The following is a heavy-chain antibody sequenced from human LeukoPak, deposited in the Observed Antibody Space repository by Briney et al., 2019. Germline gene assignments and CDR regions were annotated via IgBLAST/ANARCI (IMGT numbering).Heavy chain of an antibody. D-gene: IGHD4-17*01. CDR3: AKGGSTSRVTTSRVVFGYYYYMDV. J-gene: IGHJ6*03. CDR1: GFTFSSHA. Sequence: GGSLRLSXAASGFTFSSHAMSWVRQAPGKGLEWLSSLSGSGGSTYHADSVKGRFSISRDNSKNTLYLQLNSLRAEDTAVYYCAKGGSTSRVTTSRVVFGYYYYMDVWGKGTPVTVSS. V-gene: IGHV3-23*01. CDR2: LSGSGGST.